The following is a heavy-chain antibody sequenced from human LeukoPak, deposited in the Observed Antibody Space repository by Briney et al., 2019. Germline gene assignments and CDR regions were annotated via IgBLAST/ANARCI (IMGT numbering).Heavy chain of an antibody. Sequence: PSETLSLTCTVSGGSISSYYWSWIRQPPGKGLEWIGYIYYSGSTNYNPSLKSRVTISVDTSKNQFSLKLSSVTAADTAVYYCARQKGRAAAGTYYWFDPWGQGTLVTVSS. CDR1: GGSISSYY. CDR2: IYYSGST. CDR3: ARQKGRAAAGTYYWFDP. J-gene: IGHJ5*02. D-gene: IGHD6-13*01. V-gene: IGHV4-59*08.